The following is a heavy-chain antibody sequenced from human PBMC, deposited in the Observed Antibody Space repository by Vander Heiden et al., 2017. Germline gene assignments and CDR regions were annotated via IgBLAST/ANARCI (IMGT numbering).Heavy chain of an antibody. Sequence: EVQLVESGGGLVQPGRSLRLSCAAAGFTFDDYAMHWVRQAPGKGLEWVSGISWNSGSIGYADSVKGRFTISRDNAKNSLYLQMNSLRAEDTALYYCAKANRYSYGYDYYYGMDVWGQGTTVTVSS. CDR2: ISWNSGSI. V-gene: IGHV3-9*01. J-gene: IGHJ6*02. D-gene: IGHD5-18*01. CDR3: AKANRYSYGYDYYYGMDV. CDR1: GFTFDDYA.